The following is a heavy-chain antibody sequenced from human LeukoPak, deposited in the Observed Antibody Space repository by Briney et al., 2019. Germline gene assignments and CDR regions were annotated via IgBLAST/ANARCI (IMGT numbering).Heavy chain of an antibody. CDR3: ARDLGSYSSGWYMGFDY. Sequence: GGSLRLSCVASGFTFTSYAMHWVRQAPGKGLEWVAVISYDGSNKYYADSVKGRFTISRDNAKNSLYLQVNSLRAEDTAIYYCARDLGSYSSGWYMGFDYWGQGTLVTVSS. CDR1: GFTFTSYA. V-gene: IGHV3-30*04. D-gene: IGHD6-19*01. J-gene: IGHJ4*02. CDR2: ISYDGSNK.